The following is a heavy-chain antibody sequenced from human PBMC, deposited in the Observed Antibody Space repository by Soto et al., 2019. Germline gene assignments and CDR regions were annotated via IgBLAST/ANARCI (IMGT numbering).Heavy chain of an antibody. J-gene: IGHJ4*02. CDR2: IYDSGNT. D-gene: IGHD5-12*01. Sequence: SETLSLTCTVSGGSISSGEYYWTWIRQPPGKGLEWIGYIYDSGNTRYNPSLTSRVAVSLDTSKKQFFLMLTSVTAADTAVYYCARKTGYEVFDFWGQGTLVTVSS. CDR1: GGSISSGEYY. CDR3: ARKTGYEVFDF. V-gene: IGHV4-30-4*01.